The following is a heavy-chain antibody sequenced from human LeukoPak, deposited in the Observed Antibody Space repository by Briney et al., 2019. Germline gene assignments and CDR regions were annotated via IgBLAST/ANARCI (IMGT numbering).Heavy chain of an antibody. V-gene: IGHV6-1*01. J-gene: IGHJ3*02. CDR3: ARHCCSGPAKRVFDI. CDR1: GDSVSSNSVT. D-gene: IGHD2-15*01. Sequence: SQTLSLTCAISGDSVSSNSVTWNWIRQSPSRGLEWLGRTYYRSTWYNDYAVSVRGRITVNPDTSKNQFSLHLNSVTAADTAVYHCARHCCSGPAKRVFDIWGQGTMVTVSS. CDR2: TYYRSTWYN.